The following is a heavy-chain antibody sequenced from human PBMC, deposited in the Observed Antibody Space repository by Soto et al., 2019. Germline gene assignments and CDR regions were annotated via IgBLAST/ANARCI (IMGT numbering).Heavy chain of an antibody. CDR1: GGTFSSYA. V-gene: IGHV1-69*04. D-gene: IGHD6-13*01. Sequence: SVKVSCKASGGTFSSYAISWVRQAPGQGLEWMGRIIPILGIANYAQKFQGRVTITADKSTSTAYMELGSLRSEDTAVYYCARAYSSSWRQIDYWGQGTLVTVSS. CDR2: IIPILGIA. CDR3: ARAYSSSWRQIDY. J-gene: IGHJ4*02.